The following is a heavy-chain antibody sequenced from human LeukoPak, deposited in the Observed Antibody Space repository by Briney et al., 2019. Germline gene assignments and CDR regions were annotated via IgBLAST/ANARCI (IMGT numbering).Heavy chain of an antibody. D-gene: IGHD4-17*01. CDR3: ARSSGDYGV. Sequence: KPSETLSLTCAVSGYSISSSSWWGWIRQPPGKGLEWIAYIYHSGTTYYNPSLQSRVTMSVDTSKNQFSLKLSSVTAVDTAVYYCARSSGDYGVWGQGTMVTVSS. J-gene: IGHJ3*01. V-gene: IGHV4-28*01. CDR1: GYSISSSSW. CDR2: IYHSGTT.